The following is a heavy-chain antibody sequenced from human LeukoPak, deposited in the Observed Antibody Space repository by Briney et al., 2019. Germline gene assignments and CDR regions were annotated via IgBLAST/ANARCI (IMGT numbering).Heavy chain of an antibody. V-gene: IGHV3-11*06. CDR2: ISSSGSYT. Sequence: GGSLRLSCAASGFTFSDCYMSWIRQAPGERLEWVSYISSSGSYTNYADSVKGRLTLSRDHAKHSLYLQINSLRAEDPAVYYCARDGILGELSLYATDYWGQGTLVTVSS. D-gene: IGHD3-16*02. CDR1: GFTFSDCY. CDR3: ARDGILGELSLYATDY. J-gene: IGHJ4*02.